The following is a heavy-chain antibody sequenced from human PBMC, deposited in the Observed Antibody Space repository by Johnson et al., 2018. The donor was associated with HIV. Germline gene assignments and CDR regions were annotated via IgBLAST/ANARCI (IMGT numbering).Heavy chain of an antibody. D-gene: IGHD1-14*01. CDR3: ARDGAESLGFPHREDSFDI. CDR1: GFTFSSYG. Sequence: QMLLVESGGGVVQPGGSLRLSCAASGFTFSSYGMHWVRQTPGKGLEWVTFIEYDGSNKYYLDSVKGRFTISRDNSKNRLYLQMNSLRAEDTAVYYCARDGAESLGFPHREDSFDIWGQGTKVTVRS. V-gene: IGHV3-30*02. J-gene: IGHJ3*02. CDR2: IEYDGSNK.